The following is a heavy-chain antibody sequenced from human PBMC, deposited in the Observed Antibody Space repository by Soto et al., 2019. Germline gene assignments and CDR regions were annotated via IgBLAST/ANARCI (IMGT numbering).Heavy chain of an antibody. CDR1: GFTFSDYY. CDR2: ISHDGNII. Sequence: QVQLVASGGNLVKPGGSLRLSCAASGFTFSDYYMSWIRHSPGKGLQWVSYISHDGNIIYYGDSFKDRFTISRDNAKKSLHLQMNSLRAEDTAEYYCARVDNSEYGLDVWGQGTTVTVSS. V-gene: IGHV3-11*01. J-gene: IGHJ6*02. CDR3: ARVDNSEYGLDV. D-gene: IGHD4-4*01.